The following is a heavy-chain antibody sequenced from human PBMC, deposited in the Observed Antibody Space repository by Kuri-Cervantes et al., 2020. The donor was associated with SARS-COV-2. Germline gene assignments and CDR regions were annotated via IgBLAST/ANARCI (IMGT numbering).Heavy chain of an antibody. CDR3: ARVGLMSWWEVAGAHHLDY. CDR2: INNLGSTI. D-gene: IGHD1-26*01. V-gene: IGHV3-48*03. CDR1: GFTFSSYE. Sequence: GGSLRLSCAASGFTFSSYEMTWVRQAPGKGLEWISHINNLGSTIYYAESVKGRFTIARDNAKNSLYLQMSSLRVEDTAIYYCARVGLMSWWEVAGAHHLDYWGQGTLVTVSS. J-gene: IGHJ4*02.